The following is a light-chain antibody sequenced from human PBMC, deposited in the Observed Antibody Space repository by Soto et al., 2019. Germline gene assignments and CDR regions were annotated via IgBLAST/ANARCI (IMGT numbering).Light chain of an antibody. V-gene: IGLV1-44*01. CDR1: SSNIGSKT. J-gene: IGLJ2*01. CDR2: SNN. Sequence: QSVLTQPPSASGTPGQRVTISCSGSSSNIGSKTVNWYQQLQGTAPKLLIYSNNQRPSGVPDRFSGSKSGISASLAISGLQSEGEADYYCAAWDDSLNGVVFGGGTKLTVL. CDR3: AAWDDSLNGVV.